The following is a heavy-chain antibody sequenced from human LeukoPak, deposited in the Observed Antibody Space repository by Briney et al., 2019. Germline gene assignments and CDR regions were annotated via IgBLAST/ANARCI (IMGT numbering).Heavy chain of an antibody. D-gene: IGHD3-22*01. V-gene: IGHV3-30*03. CDR2: ISYDGSNK. Sequence: GGSLRLSCAASGFTFSSYGMHWVRQAPGKGLEWVAVISYDGSNKYYAGSVKGRFTISRDNSKNTLYLQMNTLRGEDTAVYYCARDLEDSSPFGAFDMWGQGTMVTVSS. J-gene: IGHJ3*02. CDR3: ARDLEDSSPFGAFDM. CDR1: GFTFSSYG.